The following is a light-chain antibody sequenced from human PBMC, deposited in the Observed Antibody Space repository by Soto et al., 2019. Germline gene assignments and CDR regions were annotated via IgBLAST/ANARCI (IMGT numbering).Light chain of an antibody. J-gene: IGKJ2*01. CDR2: DST. CDR1: QSIHTS. Sequence: AALSLSKRERATLSCRASQSIHTSLAWYQQKSGKPPRLVIYDSTLRANGVPARFSGSGSGTEFTLTISRLEPEDFAVYYSHLFGSSRHTFGQGTKVDIK. V-gene: IGKV3-20*01. CDR3: HLFGSSRHT.